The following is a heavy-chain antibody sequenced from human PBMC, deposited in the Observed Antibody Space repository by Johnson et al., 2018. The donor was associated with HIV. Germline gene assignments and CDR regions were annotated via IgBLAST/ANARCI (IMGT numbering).Heavy chain of an antibody. CDR1: GFTFSNYG. V-gene: IGHV3-30*03. CDR3: ARDCTGGVCLNDAFYI. D-gene: IGHD2-8*02. Sequence: QMLLVESGGGVVQPGRSLRLSCAASGFTFSNYGMHWVHQAPGKGLEWVAVISYDGGNKYYADSVKGRFTISRDNSKNTLYLQMNSLRAEDTAVYYCARDCTGGVCLNDAFYIWGQGTMVTVSS. J-gene: IGHJ3*02. CDR2: ISYDGGNK.